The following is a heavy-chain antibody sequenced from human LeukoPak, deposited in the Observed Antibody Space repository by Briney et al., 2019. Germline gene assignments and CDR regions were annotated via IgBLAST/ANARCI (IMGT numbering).Heavy chain of an antibody. CDR3: ARGTSVSGADFDY. D-gene: IGHD5/OR15-5a*01. V-gene: IGHV4-61*02. Sequence: SQTLSLTCTVSGGSISSGSYYWSWIRQPAGKGLEWIGRIYTSGSTNYNPSLKSRVTMSVDTSKKQFSLTLNSGTAADTAVYYCARGTSVSGADFDYWGQGTLVTVSS. CDR1: GGSISSGSYY. CDR2: IYTSGST. J-gene: IGHJ4*02.